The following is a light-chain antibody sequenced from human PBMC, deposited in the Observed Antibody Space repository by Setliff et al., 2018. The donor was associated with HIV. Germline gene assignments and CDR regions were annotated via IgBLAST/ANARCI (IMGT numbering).Light chain of an antibody. CDR1: SSDVGGYNF. CDR2: EVS. Sequence: QSALTQPPSASGSPGHSVTISCTGTSSDVGGYNFVSWYQHHPGKAPKLMIYEVSKRPSGVPDRFSGSKSGNTASLTVSGLQAEDEADYYCSSYAGSNSYVFGTGTKVT. CDR3: SSYAGSNSYV. J-gene: IGLJ1*01. V-gene: IGLV2-8*01.